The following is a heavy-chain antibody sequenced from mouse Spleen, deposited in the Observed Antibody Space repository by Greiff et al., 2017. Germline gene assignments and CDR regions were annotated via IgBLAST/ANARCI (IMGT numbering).Heavy chain of an antibody. Sequence: VQLQQSGPELVKPGASVKISCKASGYTFTDYYMNWVKQSHGKSLEWIGDINPNNGGTSYNQKFKGKATLTVDKSSSTAYMELRSLTSEDSAVYYCARLKAGTFYAMDYWGQGTSVTVSS. D-gene: IGHD4-1*01. J-gene: IGHJ4*01. CDR3: ARLKAGTFYAMDY. CDR2: INPNNGGT. CDR1: GYTFTDYY. V-gene: IGHV1-26*01.